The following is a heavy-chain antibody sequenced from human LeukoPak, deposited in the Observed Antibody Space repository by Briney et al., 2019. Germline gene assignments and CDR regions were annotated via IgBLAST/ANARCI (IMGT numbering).Heavy chain of an antibody. J-gene: IGHJ4*02. Sequence: PGGSLRLSCAASGFTFSSYGMHWVRQAPGKGLEWVAVIWYDGSNKYYADSVKGRFTISRDNSKNTLYLQMNSLRAEDTAVYYCARAGSGSLGFDYWGQGTLVTVSS. CDR2: IWYDGSNK. CDR3: ARAGSGSLGFDY. D-gene: IGHD1-26*01. CDR1: GFTFSSYG. V-gene: IGHV3-33*01.